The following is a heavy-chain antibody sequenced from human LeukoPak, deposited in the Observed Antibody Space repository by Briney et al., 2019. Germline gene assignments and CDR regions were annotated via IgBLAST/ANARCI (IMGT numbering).Heavy chain of an antibody. Sequence: GGSLRLSCAASGFSFSSYEMTWVRQAPGKGLEWVSFISSSGSGKNYADSVKGRFTNSRDNAKNSLYLQMNSLRADDTAVYYCARRYYSVDYWGQGTLVTVSS. CDR3: ARRYYSVDY. J-gene: IGHJ4*02. CDR2: ISSSGSGK. V-gene: IGHV3-48*03. CDR1: GFSFSSYE. D-gene: IGHD4-11*01.